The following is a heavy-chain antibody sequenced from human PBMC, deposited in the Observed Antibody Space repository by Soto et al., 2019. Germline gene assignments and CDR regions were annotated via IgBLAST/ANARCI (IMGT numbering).Heavy chain of an antibody. V-gene: IGHV4-39*01. Sequence: SETLSLTCTVSGGSSSNSRYYWAWIRQPPGKGLEWIGSIYHTGNTYYNPSHRSRVTISVDTSKNQFSLKLTSATAADTAVYYCARDYYDSSDYTTNWFDPWGQGTLVTVSS. CDR2: IYHTGNT. CDR1: GGSSSNSRYY. D-gene: IGHD3-22*01. J-gene: IGHJ5*02. CDR3: ARDYYDSSDYTTNWFDP.